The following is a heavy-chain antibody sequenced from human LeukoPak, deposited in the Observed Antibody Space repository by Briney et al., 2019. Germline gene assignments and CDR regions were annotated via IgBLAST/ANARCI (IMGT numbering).Heavy chain of an antibody. CDR3: ARDTGIVVVTAIPSFDY. J-gene: IGHJ4*02. Sequence: ASVKVSCKASGYTFTSYGISWVRQAPGQGLEWMGWISAYNGNTNYAQKLQGRVTMTTDTSTSTAYMELRSLRSDDTAVYYCARDTGIVVVTAIPSFDYWGQGTLVTVSS. CDR1: GYTFTSYG. V-gene: IGHV1-18*01. D-gene: IGHD2-21*02. CDR2: ISAYNGNT.